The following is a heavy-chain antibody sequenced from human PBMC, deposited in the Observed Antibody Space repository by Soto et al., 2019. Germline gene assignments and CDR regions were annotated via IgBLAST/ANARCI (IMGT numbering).Heavy chain of an antibody. CDR2: ISYDGSNK. D-gene: IGHD3-22*01. Sequence: GGSLRLSCAASGFTFSSYAMHWVRQAPGKGLEWVAVISYDGSNKYYADSVKGRFTISRDNSKNTLYLQMNSLRAEDTAVYYCAREGITMMGIDYWGQGTLVTVSS. CDR1: GFTFSSYA. V-gene: IGHV3-30-3*01. J-gene: IGHJ4*02. CDR3: AREGITMMGIDY.